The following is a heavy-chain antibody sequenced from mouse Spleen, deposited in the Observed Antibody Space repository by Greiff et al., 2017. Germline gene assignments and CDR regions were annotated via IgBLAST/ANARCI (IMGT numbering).Heavy chain of an antibody. V-gene: IGHV5-9-1*01. Sequence: DVMLVESGGGLVKPGGSLKLSCAASGFTFSSYAMSWVRQTPEKRLEWVATISSGGSYTYYPDSVKGRFTISRDNAKNTLYLQMSSLRSEDTAMYYCAREDKYYFDYWGQGTTLTVSS. CDR1: GFTFSSYA. CDR2: ISSGGSYT. CDR3: AREDKYYFDY. J-gene: IGHJ2*01. D-gene: IGHD3-3*01.